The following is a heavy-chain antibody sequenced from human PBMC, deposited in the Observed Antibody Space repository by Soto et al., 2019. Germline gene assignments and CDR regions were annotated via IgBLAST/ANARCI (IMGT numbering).Heavy chain of an antibody. D-gene: IGHD4-17*01. Sequence: QVQLQESGPGLVKPSETLSLTCDVSGDSISSPTWWTWVRQPPGKGLEWIGEVYHSGSTNYNSSLKSRVPISVDKSKHQFSLRLTSVTAADTAVYYCATRAPIDGDPYWGQGTLVTVSS. CDR1: GDSISSPTW. V-gene: IGHV4-4*02. J-gene: IGHJ4*02. CDR3: ATRAPIDGDPY. CDR2: VYHSGST.